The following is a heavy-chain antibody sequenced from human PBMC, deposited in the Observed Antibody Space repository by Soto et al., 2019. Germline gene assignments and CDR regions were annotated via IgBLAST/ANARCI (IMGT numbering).Heavy chain of an antibody. V-gene: IGHV4-39*01. Sequence: QLQLQESGPGLVKPSETLSLTCTVSGGSISRSGYYWAWIRQPPGKGLEWIGSIYYSGSTSYNPSLRRRVTPLVDTSKNQFSLKVISVTAADTXXXXXXXXXXXXXXXXXXXIWGQGTMVTVS. J-gene: IGHJ3*02. CDR1: GGSISRSGYY. CDR3: XXXXXXXXXXXXXXI. CDR2: IYYSGST.